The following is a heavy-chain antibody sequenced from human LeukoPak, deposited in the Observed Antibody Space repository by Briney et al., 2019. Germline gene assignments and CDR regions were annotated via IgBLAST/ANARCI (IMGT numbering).Heavy chain of an antibody. CDR2: IWYDGSNK. V-gene: IGHV3-33*01. CDR1: GFTFSTYG. Sequence: PGGSLRLSCAASGFTFSTYGMHWVRQAPGKGLEWVAVIWYDGSNKYYADSVKGRFTISRDNSKNTLYLQMNSLRAEDTAVYYCARSVPLGGYKYGHFDYWGQGTLVTVSS. J-gene: IGHJ4*02. D-gene: IGHD5-18*01. CDR3: ARSVPLGGYKYGHFDY.